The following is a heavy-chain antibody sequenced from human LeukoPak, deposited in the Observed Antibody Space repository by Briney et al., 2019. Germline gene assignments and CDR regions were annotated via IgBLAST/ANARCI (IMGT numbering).Heavy chain of an antibody. D-gene: IGHD2-21*01. V-gene: IGHV1-2*02. J-gene: IGHJ5*02. CDR1: GYTFTGYY. CDR2: INPNSGGT. Sequence: GASVKVSCKASGYTFTGYYMHWVRQAPGQGLEWMGWINPNSGGTNYAQKFQGRVTMTRDTSISTAYMELSSLRSEDTAVYYCAKERVHYSRVNWFDPWGQGTLVTVSS. CDR3: AKERVHYSRVNWFDP.